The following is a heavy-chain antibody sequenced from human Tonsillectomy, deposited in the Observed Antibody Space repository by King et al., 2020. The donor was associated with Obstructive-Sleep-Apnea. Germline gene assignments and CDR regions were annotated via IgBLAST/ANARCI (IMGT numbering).Heavy chain of an antibody. CDR3: VSPSSYCSSSSCDDAFDI. CDR1: GFTFISYA. V-gene: IGHV3-30*04. D-gene: IGHD2-2*01. Sequence: VQLVESGGGVVQPGRSLRLSCAASGFTFISYAMHWVRQAPGKGLEWVAVIAYDGRNKYYADSVKGRFTISRENSKNTLFLQMNSLRAEDTAGYYCVSPSSYCSSSSCDDAFDIWGQGTMVTVSS. CDR2: IAYDGRNK. J-gene: IGHJ3*02.